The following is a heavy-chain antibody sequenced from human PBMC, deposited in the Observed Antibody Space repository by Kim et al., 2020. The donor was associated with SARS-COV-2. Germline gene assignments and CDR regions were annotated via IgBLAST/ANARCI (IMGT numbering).Heavy chain of an antibody. V-gene: IGHV3-64D*09. CDR2: ISTDGGST. J-gene: IGHJ4*01. CDR3: ETHHGSGYNYGQT. CDR1: GFTFSTYA. D-gene: IGHD3-10*01. Sequence: GGSLRLSCSASGFTFSTYAMFWVRQAPGKGLEYVSGISTDGGSTYYADSVKGRFTISRDNSKKILYLQMSSLTTEDTAFYYCETHHGSGYNYGQTWGQGT.